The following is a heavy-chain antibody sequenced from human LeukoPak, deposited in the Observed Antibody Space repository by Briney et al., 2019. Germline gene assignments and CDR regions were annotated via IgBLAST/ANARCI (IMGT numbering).Heavy chain of an antibody. D-gene: IGHD6-13*01. CDR1: GFTVSSNY. CDR2: IYSGGST. CDR3: AKAPFIAAAAHWFDP. V-gene: IGHV3-53*01. Sequence: GGSLRLSCAASGFTVSSNYMSWVRQAPGKGLEWVSVIYSGGSTYYADSVKGRFTISRDNSKNTLYLQMNSLRAEDTAVYYCAKAPFIAAAAHWFDPWGQGTLVTVSS. J-gene: IGHJ5*02.